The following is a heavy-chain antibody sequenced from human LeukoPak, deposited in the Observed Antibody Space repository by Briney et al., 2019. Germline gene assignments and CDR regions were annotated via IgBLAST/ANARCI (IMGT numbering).Heavy chain of an antibody. J-gene: IGHJ4*02. Sequence: GGSLRLSCAASGFTFNTYGMGWVRQAPGKGLEWVSGISGSGGATYYADSVKGRFTIPRDDPHNTLYLQMNSLRAEDTAVYFCARGGVDYYGSGTYYLMYYFDYWGQGALVTVSS. CDR2: ISGSGGAT. CDR1: GFTFNTYG. CDR3: ARGGVDYYGSGTYYLMYYFDY. V-gene: IGHV3-23*01. D-gene: IGHD3-10*01.